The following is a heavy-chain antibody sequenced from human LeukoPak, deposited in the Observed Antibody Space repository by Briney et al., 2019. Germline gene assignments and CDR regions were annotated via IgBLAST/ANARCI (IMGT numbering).Heavy chain of an antibody. CDR1: GFTFSSYS. J-gene: IGHJ6*03. CDR2: ISSSSSYI. CDR3: ARVSVYCSSTSCYNYYYYYMDV. D-gene: IGHD2-2*02. Sequence: GGSLRLSCAASGFTFSSYSMNWVRQAPGKGLEWVSSISSSSSYIYYADSVKGRFTISRDNAKNSLYLQMNSLRAEDTAVYYCARVSVYCSSTSCYNYYYYYMDVWGKGTTVTVSS. V-gene: IGHV3-21*01.